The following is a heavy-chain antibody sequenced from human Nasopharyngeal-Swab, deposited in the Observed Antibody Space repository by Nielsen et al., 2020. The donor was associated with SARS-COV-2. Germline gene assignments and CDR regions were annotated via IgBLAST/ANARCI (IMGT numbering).Heavy chain of an antibody. CDR2: ISSSSSTI. J-gene: IGHJ3*02. CDR3: ARDIITGTIVGAFEI. D-gene: IGHD1-7*01. Sequence: WIRQPPGKGLEWVSYISSSSSTIYYADSVKGRFTISRDNAKNSLYLQMYSLRAEDTAVYYCARDIITGTIVGAFEIWGQGTMVTVSS. V-gene: IGHV3-48*01.